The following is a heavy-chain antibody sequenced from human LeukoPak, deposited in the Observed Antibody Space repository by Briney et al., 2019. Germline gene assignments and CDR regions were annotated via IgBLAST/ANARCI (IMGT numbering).Heavy chain of an antibody. Sequence: SETLSLTCAVYGGSFSGYYWSWIRQPPGKGLEWIGEINHSGSTNYNPSLKSRVTISVDTSKNQFSLKLSSVTAADTAVYYCASLRRYYYGSGSSVFDYWGQGTLVTVSS. J-gene: IGHJ4*02. V-gene: IGHV4-34*01. CDR2: INHSGST. D-gene: IGHD3-10*01. CDR1: GGSFSGYY. CDR3: ASLRRYYYGSGSSVFDY.